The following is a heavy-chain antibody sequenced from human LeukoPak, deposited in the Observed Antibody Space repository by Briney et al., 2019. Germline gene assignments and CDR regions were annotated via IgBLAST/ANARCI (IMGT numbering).Heavy chain of an antibody. J-gene: IGHJ4*02. Sequence: GVSLRLSCAASGFTFSSYSMNWVRQAPGKGLEWVSSISSSSSYIYYADSVKGRFTISRDNANNSLYLQMNSLRAEDTGVYYCARQDILTGWGQGTLVTVSS. CDR3: ARQDILTG. V-gene: IGHV3-21*01. D-gene: IGHD3-9*01. CDR1: GFTFSSYS. CDR2: ISSSSSYI.